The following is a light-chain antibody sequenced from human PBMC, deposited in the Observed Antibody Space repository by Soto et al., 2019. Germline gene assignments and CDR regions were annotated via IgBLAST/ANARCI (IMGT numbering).Light chain of an antibody. CDR1: RSNIGSHY. Sequence: QPVVTQPPSASGAPGQWVTISCSGSRSNIGSHYISWYQHLPGTAPKLLIYKDSQRPSGVPDRFSGSKSGTSASLAIGGLRSEDEGSYYCATWDDSLGRRVLFGGGTKLTVL. CDR2: KDS. CDR3: ATWDDSLGRRVL. J-gene: IGLJ3*02. V-gene: IGLV1-47*01.